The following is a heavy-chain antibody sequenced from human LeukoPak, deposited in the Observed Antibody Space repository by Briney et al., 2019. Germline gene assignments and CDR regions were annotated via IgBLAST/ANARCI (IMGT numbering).Heavy chain of an antibody. CDR3: AKDLTWNTADY. V-gene: IGHV3-74*01. J-gene: IGHJ4*02. Sequence: GGSLRLSCAASGFTFSTSWMHWFRQAPGKGLVWVSRINTDGRTTGYADSVRGRFTISRDNAKNTLYLQMNGLRAEDTAVYYCAKDLTWNTADYWGQGALAIVSS. CDR1: GFTFSTSW. D-gene: IGHD1/OR15-1a*01. CDR2: INTDGRTT.